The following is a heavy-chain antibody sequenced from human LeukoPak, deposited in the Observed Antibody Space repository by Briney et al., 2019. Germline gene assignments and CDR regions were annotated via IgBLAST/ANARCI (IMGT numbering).Heavy chain of an antibody. V-gene: IGHV3-21*01. CDR1: GFTFSSYS. CDR3: ARSAAYSSDSRRTPDYY. D-gene: IGHD6-19*01. J-gene: IGHJ4*02. Sequence: GGSLRLSCAASGFTFSSYSMNWVRQAPGKGLEWVSSISSSSSYIYYADSVKGRFTISRDNAKSSLYLQMNSLRAEDTAVYYCARSAAYSSDSRRTPDYYWGQGTLVTVSS. CDR2: ISSSSSYI.